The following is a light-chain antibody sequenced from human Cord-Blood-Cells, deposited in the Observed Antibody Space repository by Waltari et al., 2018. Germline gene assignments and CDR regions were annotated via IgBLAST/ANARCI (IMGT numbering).Light chain of an antibody. Sequence: DIQLTQSPSSLSASVGDRVTITCQASQDISNYLNRYQQKPGKAPKLLLYDASKLETGVPPRVKGSRAGTDFTSTISRLQPDEMPTEYSQTYDKLPCTCGPGKKVD. V-gene: IGKV1-33*01. CDR2: DAS. J-gene: IGKJ3*01. CDR1: QDISNY. CDR3: QTYDKLPCT.